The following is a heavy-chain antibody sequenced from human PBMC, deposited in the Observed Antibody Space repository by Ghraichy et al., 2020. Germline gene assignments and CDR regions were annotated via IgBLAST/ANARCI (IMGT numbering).Heavy chain of an antibody. Sequence: SETLSLTCTVSGGSISGYYWSWIRQTPGKGLEWIGYIFHRGTTKYNPSLKSRITISVDTSKNQFSLRLSSVTAADTAVYYCSRHSANGPYSSGWYFDSWGQGTLVTVSS. V-gene: IGHV4-59*08. D-gene: IGHD6-19*01. CDR3: SRHSANGPYSSGWYFDS. J-gene: IGHJ4*02. CDR2: IFHRGTT. CDR1: GGSISGYY.